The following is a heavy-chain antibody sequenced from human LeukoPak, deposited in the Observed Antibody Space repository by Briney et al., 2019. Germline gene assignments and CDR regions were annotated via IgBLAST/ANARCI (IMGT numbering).Heavy chain of an antibody. Sequence: GGSLRLSCAASGFTFSSYWMSWVRQAPGKGLEWVAYIKQDGSEKYYVDSVKGRFTISRDDAKNSLYLQMNSLRAEDTAVYYCATGVVVAAPGGMDVWGQGTTVTVSS. CDR1: GFTFSSYW. CDR2: IKQDGSEK. V-gene: IGHV3-7*01. CDR3: ATGVVVAAPGGMDV. J-gene: IGHJ6*02. D-gene: IGHD2-15*01.